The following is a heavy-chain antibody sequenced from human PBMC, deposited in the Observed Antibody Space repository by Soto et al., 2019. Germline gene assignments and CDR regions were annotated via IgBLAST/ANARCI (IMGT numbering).Heavy chain of an antibody. Sequence: GSLRLSCSASGFNFRNYAMTWVRQAPGKGLEWVSAISGSGDFTYYADFAKGRLTISRDNSKNMVFLHMNSLRVEDSALYYCAKVSAGTRYDFWSGLDYWGEGIQVTVSS. CDR2: ISGSGDFT. CDR3: AKVSAGTRYDFWSGLDY. D-gene: IGHD3-3*01. CDR1: GFNFRNYA. J-gene: IGHJ4*02. V-gene: IGHV3-23*01.